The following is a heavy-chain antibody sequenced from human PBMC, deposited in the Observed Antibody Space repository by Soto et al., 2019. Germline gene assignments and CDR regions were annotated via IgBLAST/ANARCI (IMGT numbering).Heavy chain of an antibody. J-gene: IGHJ4*02. CDR2: ISSSGSTI. V-gene: IGHV3-11*01. CDR1: GFTFSDYY. CDR3: ARTRAPTYYYDSSGYYPTDY. D-gene: IGHD3-22*01. Sequence: QVQLVESGGGLVKPGGSLRLSCAASGFTFSDYYMSWIRQAPGKGLEWVSYISSSGSTIYYADSVKGRFTISRDNAKNSLYLQMNSLRAEDTAVYYCARTRAPTYYYDSSGYYPTDYWGQGTLVTVSS.